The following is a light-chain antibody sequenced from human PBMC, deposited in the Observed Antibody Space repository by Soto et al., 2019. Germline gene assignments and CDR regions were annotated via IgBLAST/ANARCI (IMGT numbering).Light chain of an antibody. CDR1: QSVSSNQ. V-gene: IGKV3-20*01. CDR2: GAS. Sequence: EIVLTQSPGTLSLSPGERATLSCRASQSVSSNQSAWYQHKPGHGAMLLIYGASSRATGIPDMFSGSGSATYFTLTISRLEAEDAAVYCCQHYGSSPLFTFGQGTKVEIK. J-gene: IGKJ2*01. CDR3: QHYGSSPLFT.